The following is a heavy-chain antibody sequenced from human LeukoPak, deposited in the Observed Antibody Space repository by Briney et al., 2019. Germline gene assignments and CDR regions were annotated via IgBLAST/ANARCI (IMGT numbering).Heavy chain of an antibody. J-gene: IGHJ5*02. CDR3: ARGRGCSSTSCYPGVRWFDP. V-gene: IGHV4-34*01. Sequence: ASETLSLTCAVYGGSFSGYYCNWIRQPPGKGLEWIGEMSHSESTNNNPSLKSRVTISVDTSKNQLSLNLSSVTAADTAVYYCARGRGCSSTSCYPGVRWFDPWGQGTLVTVSS. CDR1: GGSFSGYY. CDR2: MSHSEST. D-gene: IGHD2-2*01.